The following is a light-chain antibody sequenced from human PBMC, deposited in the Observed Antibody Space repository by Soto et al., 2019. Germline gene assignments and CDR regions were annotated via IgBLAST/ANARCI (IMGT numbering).Light chain of an antibody. CDR2: GNS. V-gene: IGLV1-40*01. Sequence: QSVLTQPPSVSGAPGQRVTISCTGSSSNIGAGYDVHWYQQLPGTAPKLLIYGNSNRPSGVPDRFSGSKSGTSASLAITGLQDEDEDNYYCHSNESSLSGSVFGGGTKLTVL. CDR1: SSNIGAGYD. CDR3: HSNESSLSGSV. J-gene: IGLJ2*01.